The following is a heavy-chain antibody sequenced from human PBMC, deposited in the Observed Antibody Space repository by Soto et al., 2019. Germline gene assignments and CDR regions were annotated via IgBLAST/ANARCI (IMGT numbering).Heavy chain of an antibody. CDR3: EKNYGGGPYYYGMDV. D-gene: IGHD4-17*01. CDR2: IFHSGST. Sequence: KPSETLSLTCTVSGASISSNYWSWIRQPPGKGLEWIGYIFHSGSTYYNPSLKSRVTISVDTSKNQFSLKLSSVTAADTAVYYCEKNYGGGPYYYGMDVWGQGTTVTVSS. V-gene: IGHV4-59*04. CDR1: GASISSNY. J-gene: IGHJ6*02.